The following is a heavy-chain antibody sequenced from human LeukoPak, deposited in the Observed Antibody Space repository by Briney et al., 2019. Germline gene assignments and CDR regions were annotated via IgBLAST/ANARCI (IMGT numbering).Heavy chain of an antibody. CDR1: GFTFSSYW. CDR2: IRQDGGEK. V-gene: IGHV3-7*01. Sequence: PGGSLRLSXAVSGFTFSSYWMNWVRQAPGKGLEWVASIRQDGGEKSYVDSVKGRFTISRDNTKNSLYLQINSLRAEDTAVYYRARDGTAAGLYFDLWGQGTLVTVSS. J-gene: IGHJ4*01. D-gene: IGHD6-13*01. CDR3: ARDGTAAGLYFDL.